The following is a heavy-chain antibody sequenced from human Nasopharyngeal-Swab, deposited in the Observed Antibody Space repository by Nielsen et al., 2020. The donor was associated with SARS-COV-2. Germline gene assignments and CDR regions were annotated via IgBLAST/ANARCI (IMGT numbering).Heavy chain of an antibody. J-gene: IGHJ4*02. CDR2: SSGSGGST. Sequence: GESLKISCAASGFTFSSYAMSWVRQAPGKGLEWVSGSSGSGGSTYYADSVKGQFTISRDNSKNTLYLQMNSLRAEDTAVYYCAKGPKERYYYDSSGYSLDYWGQGTLVTVSS. V-gene: IGHV3-23*01. CDR1: GFTFSSYA. CDR3: AKGPKERYYYDSSGYSLDY. D-gene: IGHD3-22*01.